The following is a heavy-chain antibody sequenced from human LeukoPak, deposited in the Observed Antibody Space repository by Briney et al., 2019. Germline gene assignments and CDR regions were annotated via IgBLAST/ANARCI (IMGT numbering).Heavy chain of an antibody. CDR2: IYYSGST. Sequence: SETLSLTCTVSGGSISSSSYYWGWIRQPPGKGLEWIGSIYYSGSTYYNPSLKSRFTISVDTSKNQFSLKLSSVTAADTAVYYCARTGSSGWYFDYWGQGTLVTVSS. CDR1: GGSISSSSYY. V-gene: IGHV4-39*01. CDR3: ARTGSSGWYFDY. D-gene: IGHD6-19*01. J-gene: IGHJ4*02.